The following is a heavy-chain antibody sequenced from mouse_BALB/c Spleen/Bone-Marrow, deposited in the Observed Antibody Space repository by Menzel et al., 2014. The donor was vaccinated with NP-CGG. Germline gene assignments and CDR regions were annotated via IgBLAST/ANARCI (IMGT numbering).Heavy chain of an antibody. J-gene: IGHJ3*01. CDR2: INPSNGRA. D-gene: IGHD2-2*01. CDR1: GYTFTRYW. CDR3: AIAGGYDGFAY. Sequence: LQRSSAVLVNPGASVKLSCKASGYTFTRYWLHWVEQRPGQGLEWIGEINPSNGRADYNEKFRSKATLTVDRSSSTAYMQLSSLTSEDSAVYYCAIAGGYDGFAYWGQGTLVTVSA. V-gene: IGHV1S81*02.